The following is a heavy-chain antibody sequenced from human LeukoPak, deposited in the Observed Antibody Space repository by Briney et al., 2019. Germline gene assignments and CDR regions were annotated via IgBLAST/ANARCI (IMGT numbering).Heavy chain of an antibody. J-gene: IGHJ2*01. Sequence: ASVKVSCKASGYTFTSYAMHWVRQAPGQRLEWMGWINAGNGNTKYSQEFQGRVTITRDTSASTAYMELSSLRSEDMAVYYCARSSSWYPGYWYFDLWGRGTLVTVSS. CDR3: ARSSSWYPGYWYFDL. CDR2: INAGNGNT. CDR1: GYTFTSYA. D-gene: IGHD6-13*01. V-gene: IGHV1-3*03.